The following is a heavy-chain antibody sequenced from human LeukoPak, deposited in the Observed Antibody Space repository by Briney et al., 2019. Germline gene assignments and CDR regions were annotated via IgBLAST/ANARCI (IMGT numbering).Heavy chain of an antibody. J-gene: IGHJ4*02. CDR1: GFTFSSYA. V-gene: IGHV4-59*05. CDR2: IYYSGTT. Sequence: GSLRLSCAASGFTFSSYAMTWVRQAPGKGLEWIGSIYYSGTTFYNPSLKSRVTISVDTSRNQFSLKLNSVTAADTAVYYCTSYGSGTYRASDYWGQGTLVTVSS. CDR3: TSYGSGTYRASDY. D-gene: IGHD3-10*01.